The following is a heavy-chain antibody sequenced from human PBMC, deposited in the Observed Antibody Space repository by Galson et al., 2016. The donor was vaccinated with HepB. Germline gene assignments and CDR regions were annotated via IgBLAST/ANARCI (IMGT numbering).Heavy chain of an antibody. CDR2: IYFGGFET. D-gene: IGHD4/OR15-4a*01. Sequence: QSGAEVKKPGESLKISCEASGYNFTSYWIGWVRQMPGKGLEWLGLIYFGGFETRYSPSFQGRVIVSADRSINTAYLQWGSLEASDTAIYYCAGATHGNTWFDYWGQGTQVTVSS. CDR3: AGATHGNTWFDY. CDR1: GYNFTSYW. J-gene: IGHJ4*02. V-gene: IGHV5-51*01.